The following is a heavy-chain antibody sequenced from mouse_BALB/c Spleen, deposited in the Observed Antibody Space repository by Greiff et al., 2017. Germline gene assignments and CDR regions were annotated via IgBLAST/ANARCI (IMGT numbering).Heavy chain of an antibody. V-gene: IGHV3-2*02. CDR2: ISYSGST. Sequence: VQLKESGPGLVKPSQSLSLTCTVTGYSITSDYAWNWIRQFPGNKLEWMGYISYSGSTSYNPSLKSRISITRDTSKNQFFLQLNSVTTEDTATYYCALYYYGSSYDWYFDVWGAGTTVTVSS. J-gene: IGHJ1*01. CDR1: GYSITSDYA. CDR3: ALYYYGSSYDWYFDV. D-gene: IGHD1-1*01.